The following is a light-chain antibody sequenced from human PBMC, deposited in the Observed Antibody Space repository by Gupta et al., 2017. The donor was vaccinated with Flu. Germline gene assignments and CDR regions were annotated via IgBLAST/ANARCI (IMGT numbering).Light chain of an antibody. CDR2: KVS. J-gene: IGKJ2*01. CDR1: QSLLHSWENPY. V-gene: IGKV2-30*02. Sequence: ISCKSRQSLLHSWENPYLHWFQQRPGQSPRRLIYKVSNRDSGVPDRFSGSGSGTDFTLKISRVEADDVGVYYCMQGTVWPYAFGQGTKLEI. CDR3: MQGTVWPYA.